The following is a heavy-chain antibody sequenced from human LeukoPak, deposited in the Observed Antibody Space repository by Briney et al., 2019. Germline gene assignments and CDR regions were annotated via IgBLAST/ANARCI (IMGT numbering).Heavy chain of an antibody. CDR3: TTEPPMDFFVVLPA. Sequence: PGGSLRLSCATSGFIFSTYAMSWVRQAPGKGLEWGGRIKSTIHGGTTDYAAPVKGRFTIPRDDSKNTLYLQMNSLKTEDTAVYYCTTEPPMDFFVVLPAWGQGTLVTVSS. V-gene: IGHV3-15*01. J-gene: IGHJ5*02. CDR1: GFIFSTYA. CDR2: IKSTIHGGTT. D-gene: IGHD2-2*01.